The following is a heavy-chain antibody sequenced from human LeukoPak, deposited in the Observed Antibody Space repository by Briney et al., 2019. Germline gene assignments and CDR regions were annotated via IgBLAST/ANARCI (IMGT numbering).Heavy chain of an antibody. CDR2: INPNSGGT. J-gene: IGHJ4*02. CDR1: GYTFTGYY. Sequence: ASVKVSCKASGYTFTGYYMHWVRQAPGQGLEWMGWINPNSGGTNYAQKFQGRVTMTRDTSISTAYMELSWLRSDDTAVYYCARQEPDDILTGSDWGQGTLVTVSS. D-gene: IGHD3-9*01. V-gene: IGHV1-2*02. CDR3: ARQEPDDILTGSD.